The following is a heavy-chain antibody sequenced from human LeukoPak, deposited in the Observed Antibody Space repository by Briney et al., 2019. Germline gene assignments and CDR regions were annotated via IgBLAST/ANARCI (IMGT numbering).Heavy chain of an antibody. CDR3: ARVWGNSSTWKFDH. Sequence: GASVKVSCKVSGYTLTELSMHWVRQAPGKGLEWMGGFDPEDGETIYAQKFQGRVTMTEDTSTDTAYMELSSLRSEDTAVYYCARVWGNSSTWKFDHWGQGTLVTVSS. CDR2: FDPEDGET. V-gene: IGHV1-24*01. CDR1: GYTLTELS. D-gene: IGHD6-13*01. J-gene: IGHJ4*02.